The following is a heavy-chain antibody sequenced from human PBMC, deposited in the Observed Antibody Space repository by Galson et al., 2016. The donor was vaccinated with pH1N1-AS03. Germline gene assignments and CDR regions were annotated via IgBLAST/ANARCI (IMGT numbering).Heavy chain of an antibody. V-gene: IGHV4-31*03. D-gene: IGHD6-19*01. CDR2: IYYSGSS. CDR1: GGAIGSGGYY. J-gene: IGHJ6*02. Sequence: LSLTCTVSGGAIGSGGYYWSWLRQHPGKGLEWIGYIYYSGSSYSNPSLKSRVTMSIDTSKSQFSLKLNSLTVADTAMYFCARVTGRQWLALDVWGQGTTVTVSS. CDR3: ARVTGRQWLALDV.